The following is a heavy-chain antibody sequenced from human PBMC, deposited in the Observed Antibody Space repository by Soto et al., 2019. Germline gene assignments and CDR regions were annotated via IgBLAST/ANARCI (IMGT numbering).Heavy chain of an antibody. J-gene: IGHJ5*02. CDR2: IYTSGST. CDR3: ASTKIVVPAAKGWFDP. V-gene: IGHV4-4*07. CDR1: GGAISSYD. Sequence: PSATLSLTCTVSGGAISSYDWSWIRQSAGKGLEWSGRIYTSGSTNYNPSLNSRVTMSVDTSKNQFSLKLSSVTAADTAVYYCASTKIVVPAAKGWFDPWGQGTLVTVS. D-gene: IGHD2-2*01.